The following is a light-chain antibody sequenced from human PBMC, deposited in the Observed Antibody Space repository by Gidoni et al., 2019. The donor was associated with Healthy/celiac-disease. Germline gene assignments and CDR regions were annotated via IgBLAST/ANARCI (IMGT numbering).Light chain of an antibody. Sequence: QAVVTQEPSLTVSPGGTVTLTCGSRTGTVTSGHWPYWFQQKPGQAPRTLIYDTSNKHSWTPARFSGSLLGGKAALTLSGAQPEDEADYYCLLAYSGARVFGGGTKVTVL. CDR2: DTS. J-gene: IGLJ2*01. CDR3: LLAYSGARV. CDR1: TGTVTSGHW. V-gene: IGLV7-46*01.